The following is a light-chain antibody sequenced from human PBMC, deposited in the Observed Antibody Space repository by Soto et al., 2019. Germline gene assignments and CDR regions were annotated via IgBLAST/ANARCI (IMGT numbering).Light chain of an antibody. CDR1: QGINNY. CDR2: DAS. Sequence: DIQMTQSPASLSASVGDRVIITCRASQGINNYLVWYQQKPGRLPKVLIYDASTLQSGVPSRFSGRGSGTDFTLPISRLQPEDGATYYCQKYNSAPWTFGQGTKVEI. V-gene: IGKV1-27*01. J-gene: IGKJ1*01. CDR3: QKYNSAPWT.